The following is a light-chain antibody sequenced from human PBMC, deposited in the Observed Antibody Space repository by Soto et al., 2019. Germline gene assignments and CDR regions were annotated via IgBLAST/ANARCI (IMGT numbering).Light chain of an antibody. CDR1: QSVSSN. V-gene: IGKV3-15*01. CDR2: GAS. CDR3: LQYGNWPPYS. Sequence: EIVMTPSPATLSVSPGERVTLSCRASQSVSSNLAWYQQKPGQAPRLLIYGASTRATGIPARFSGRGSGTEFTLTITGLQSEDFAVYYCLQYGNWPPYSFGQGTKVEIK. J-gene: IGKJ2*01.